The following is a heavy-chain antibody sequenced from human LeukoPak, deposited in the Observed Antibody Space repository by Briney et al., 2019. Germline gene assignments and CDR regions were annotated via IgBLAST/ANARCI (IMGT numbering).Heavy chain of an antibody. J-gene: IGHJ4*02. CDR3: AREGYYGSGSPPSLYFDY. CDR2: TSSDLNVK. CDR1: GFTFRNYV. V-gene: IGHV3-30-3*01. D-gene: IGHD3-10*01. Sequence: GGSLRLSCAASGFTFRNYVIHWVRQAPGKGLEWVAVTSSDLNVKLYADSAKGRFTISRDNSRSTLYLQMNSLRPEDTAIYYCAREGYYGSGSPPSLYFDYWGQGTLVTVSS.